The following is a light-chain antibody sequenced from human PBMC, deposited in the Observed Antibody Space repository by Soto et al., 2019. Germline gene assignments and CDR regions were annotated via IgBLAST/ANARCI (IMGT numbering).Light chain of an antibody. CDR3: QQYYTTPVT. CDR1: QSVLYSSTNKNY. V-gene: IGKV4-1*01. CDR2: WAS. Sequence: DIVMTQSPDSLAVSLGERATINCKSSQSVLYSSTNKNYLAWYQQKPGQPPKLLIYWASTRESGVPDRFSGSESGTDFTLTISSLQAEDVAVYYCQQYYTTPVTFGGGTRVEIK. J-gene: IGKJ4*01.